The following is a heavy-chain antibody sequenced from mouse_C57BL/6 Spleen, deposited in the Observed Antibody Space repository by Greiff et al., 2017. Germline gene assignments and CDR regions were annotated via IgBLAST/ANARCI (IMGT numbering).Heavy chain of an antibody. V-gene: IGHV1-80*01. J-gene: IGHJ3*01. Sequence: QVQLQQSGAELVKPGASVKISCKASGYAFSSYWMNWVKQRPGKGLAWIGQIYPGDGDTNYNGKFKGKATLTADKSSSTAYMQLSSLTSEDSAVYFCARSGGNYLAWFAYWGQGTLVTVSA. CDR3: ARSGGNYLAWFAY. CDR1: GYAFSSYW. D-gene: IGHD2-1*01. CDR2: IYPGDGDT.